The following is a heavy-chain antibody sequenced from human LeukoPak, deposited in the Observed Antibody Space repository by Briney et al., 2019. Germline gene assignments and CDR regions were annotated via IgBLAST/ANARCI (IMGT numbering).Heavy chain of an antibody. V-gene: IGHV1-2*02. D-gene: IGHD3-3*01. CDR3: ARRDRNAIFDY. CDR1: GYTFTGYY. J-gene: IGHJ4*02. Sequence: ASVKVSCKASGYTFTGYYMHWVRQAPGQGLEWMGWINPNSGGTNYAQKFQGRVTITADESTSTAYMELSSLRSEDTAVYYCARRDRNAIFDYRGQGTLVTVSS. CDR2: INPNSGGT.